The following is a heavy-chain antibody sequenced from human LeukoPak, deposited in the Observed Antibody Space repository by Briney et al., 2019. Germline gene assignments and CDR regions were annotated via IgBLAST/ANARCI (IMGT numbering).Heavy chain of an antibody. J-gene: IGHJ4*02. Sequence: PSETLSLTCTVSGGSISSGSYYWSWIRQPAGKGLEWIGRIYTSGSTNYNPSLKSRVTISVDTSKNQFSLKLSSVTAADTAVYYCARGKDSSGYYTYFDYWGQGTLVTVSS. CDR2: IYTSGST. D-gene: IGHD3-22*01. CDR3: ARGKDSSGYYTYFDY. V-gene: IGHV4-61*02. CDR1: GGSISSGSYY.